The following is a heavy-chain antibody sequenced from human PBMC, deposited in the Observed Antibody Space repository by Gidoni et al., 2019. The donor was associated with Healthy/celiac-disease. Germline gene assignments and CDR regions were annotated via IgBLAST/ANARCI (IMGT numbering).Heavy chain of an antibody. CDR2: INHSGST. CDR3: ARGYYYYGMDV. Sequence: QVQLQQWAAGRLKPSETLSLTCAVYGGSFSGYYWSWIRQPPGKGLEWIGEINHSGSTNYNPSLKSRVTISVDTSKNQFSLKLSSVTAADTAVYYCARGYYYYGMDVWGQGTTVTVSS. CDR1: GGSFSGYY. V-gene: IGHV4-34*01. J-gene: IGHJ6*02.